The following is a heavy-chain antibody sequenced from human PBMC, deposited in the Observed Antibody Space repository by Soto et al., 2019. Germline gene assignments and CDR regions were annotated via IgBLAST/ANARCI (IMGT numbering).Heavy chain of an antibody. CDR3: ARDESGYDYGYYFDY. CDR2: ISYDGSNK. Sequence: QVQLVESGGGVVQPGRSLRLSCAASGFTFSSYAMHWVRQAPGKGLEWVAVISYDGSNKYYADSVKGRFTISRDNSKNPLYLQMNSLRAEDTAVYYCARDESGYDYGYYFDYWGQGTLVTVSS. D-gene: IGHD5-12*01. V-gene: IGHV3-30-3*01. J-gene: IGHJ4*02. CDR1: GFTFSSYA.